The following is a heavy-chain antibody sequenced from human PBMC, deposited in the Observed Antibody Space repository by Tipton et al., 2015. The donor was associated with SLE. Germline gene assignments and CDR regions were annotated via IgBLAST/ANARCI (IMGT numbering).Heavy chain of an antibody. CDR2: ITSSGSHR. CDR3: ARVATGAFDM. Sequence: GSLRLSCAASGFTFSEFYMTWIRQSPRKGLEWIAYITSSGSHRDYADSVKGRFTISRDNAKNTLYLQMNSLRAEDTAVYYCARVATGAFDMWGQGTKVTVSS. CDR1: GFTFSEFY. V-gene: IGHV3-11*06. J-gene: IGHJ3*02.